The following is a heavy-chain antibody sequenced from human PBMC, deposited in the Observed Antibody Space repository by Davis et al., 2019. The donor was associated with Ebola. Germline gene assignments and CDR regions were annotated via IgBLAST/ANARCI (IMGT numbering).Heavy chain of an antibody. CDR1: GFIVSDKY. CDR2: MYRDGRT. CDR3: ATTPQYSSGQNKPFDY. J-gene: IGHJ4*02. Sequence: GGSLRLSCAASGFIVSDKYMSWVRQAPGKGPEWVSVMYRDGRTYYADSVKGRFTISRDNSKNTLYLQMNSLRAEDTAVYYCATTPQYSSGQNKPFDYWGQGTLVTVSS. V-gene: IGHV3-53*01. D-gene: IGHD6-19*01.